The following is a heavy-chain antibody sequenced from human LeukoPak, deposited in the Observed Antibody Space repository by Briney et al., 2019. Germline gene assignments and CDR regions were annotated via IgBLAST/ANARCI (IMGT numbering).Heavy chain of an antibody. CDR2: INPNSGGT. CDR1: GYTFTGYY. Sequence: ASVKVSCKASGYTFTGYYMHWVRQAPGQGLEWMGWINPNSGGTNYAQKFQGRVTMTRDTSISTAYMELSRLRSDDTAVYYCARDTGYCSSTSCSPTVDWFDPWGQGTLVTVSS. V-gene: IGHV1-2*02. CDR3: ARDTGYCSSTSCSPTVDWFDP. D-gene: IGHD2-2*01. J-gene: IGHJ5*02.